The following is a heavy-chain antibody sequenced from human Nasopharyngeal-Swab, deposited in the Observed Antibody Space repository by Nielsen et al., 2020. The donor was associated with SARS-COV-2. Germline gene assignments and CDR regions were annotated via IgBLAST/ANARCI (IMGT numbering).Heavy chain of an antibody. CDR3: AKDKDSSGYYFPFDY. Sequence: GSLRLSCAASGFTFSSYAMHWVRQTPGKGLEWVAVISYDGSNKYYADSVKGRFTISRDNSKNTLYLQMNSLRAEDTALYYCAKDKDSSGYYFPFDYWGQGTLVTVSS. CDR2: ISYDGSNK. CDR1: GFTFSSYA. D-gene: IGHD3-22*01. V-gene: IGHV3-30-3*01. J-gene: IGHJ4*02.